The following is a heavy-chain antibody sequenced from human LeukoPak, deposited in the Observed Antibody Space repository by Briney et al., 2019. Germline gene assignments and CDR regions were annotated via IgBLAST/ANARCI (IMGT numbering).Heavy chain of an antibody. D-gene: IGHD3-16*01. J-gene: IGHJ6*02. Sequence: GGSLRLSCAASGFTFSSYWMNWARQAPGKGLEWVASINHNGNVNYYVNSVKGRFTISRDNAKNSLYLQMSNLRAEDTAVYFCARGGGLDVWGQGATVTVSS. V-gene: IGHV3-7*03. CDR1: GFTFSSYW. CDR3: ARGGGLDV. CDR2: INHNGNVN.